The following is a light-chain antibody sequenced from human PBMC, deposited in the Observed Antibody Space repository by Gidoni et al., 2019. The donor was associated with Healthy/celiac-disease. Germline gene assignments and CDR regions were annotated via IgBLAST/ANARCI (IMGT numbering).Light chain of an antibody. CDR2: DAS. V-gene: IGKV3-11*01. CDR3: QQRSNWPPYT. Sequence: EIVLTQSPATLSLSPGERATLPCRASQSVSSYLAWYQQKPGQAPRLLSYDASNRATGIPARFSGSASGTDFTLTISSLEPEDFAVYYCQQRSNWPPYTFGQGTKLEIK. J-gene: IGKJ2*01. CDR1: QSVSSY.